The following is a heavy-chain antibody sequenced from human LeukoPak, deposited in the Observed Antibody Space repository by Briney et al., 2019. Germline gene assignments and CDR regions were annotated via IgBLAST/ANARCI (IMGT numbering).Heavy chain of an antibody. V-gene: IGHV3-48*01. CDR1: GITFSSYS. CDR2: ISSSGSTK. D-gene: IGHD2/OR15-2a*01. Sequence: GGSLRLSCGASGITFSSYSMNWVRQAPGKGLEWVSYISSSGSTKYYADSVKGRFTISRDNARNSLYLQMNSLRAEDTAVYFCARGGLSIMGYWGQGTLVTVSS. CDR3: ARGGLSIMGY. J-gene: IGHJ4*02.